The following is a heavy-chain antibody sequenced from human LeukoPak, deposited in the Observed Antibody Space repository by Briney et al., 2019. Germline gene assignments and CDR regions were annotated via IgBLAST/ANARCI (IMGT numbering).Heavy chain of an antibody. J-gene: IGHJ4*02. CDR1: GGSFSGYY. V-gene: IGHV4-59*01. D-gene: IGHD3-22*01. Sequence: PSETLSLTCAVYGGSFSGYYWSWIRQPPGKGLEWVGYIYYNERSNYNPSLKSRVTISVDTSKNQFSLMLTSVTAADTAVYYCARSPQYLDRLLDGDSRYYFDFWGQGTLVTVSS. CDR3: ARSPQYLDRLLDGDSRYYFDF. CDR2: IYYNERS.